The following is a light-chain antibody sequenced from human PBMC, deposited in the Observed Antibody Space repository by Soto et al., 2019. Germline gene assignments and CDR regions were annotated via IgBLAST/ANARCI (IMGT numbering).Light chain of an antibody. V-gene: IGKV4-1*01. CDR3: QQYYRPWT. Sequence: DMVMTQSPDSLAVSLGERATINCKSSQSVLYSSNNKNYLAWYQQKPGQPPKLLIYWASTRESGVPDRFSGSGSRTDFTLTISSLQAEDVAVYYCQQYYRPWTFGQGTKVEIK. CDR1: QSVLYSSNNKNY. CDR2: WAS. J-gene: IGKJ1*01.